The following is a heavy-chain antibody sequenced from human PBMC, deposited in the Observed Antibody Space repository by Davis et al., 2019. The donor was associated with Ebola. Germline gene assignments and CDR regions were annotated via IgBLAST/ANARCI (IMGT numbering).Heavy chain of an antibody. J-gene: IGHJ5*02. CDR1: GGSISSGGYY. Sequence: SETLSLTCTVSGGSISSGGYYWSWIRQHPGKGLEWIGYIYYSGITYYNPSLKSQVTISIDTSKNQISLKLTSVTAAETAVYYCERAWVGVAAWFDPWGQGTLVTVSS. V-gene: IGHV4-31*01. D-gene: IGHD2-15*01. CDR3: ERAWVGVAAWFDP. CDR2: IYYSGIT.